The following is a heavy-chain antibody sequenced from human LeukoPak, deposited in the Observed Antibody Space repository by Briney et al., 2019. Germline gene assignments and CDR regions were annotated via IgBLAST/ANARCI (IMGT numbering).Heavy chain of an antibody. D-gene: IGHD1-26*01. Sequence: GGSLRLSCAASGFTFSIYGMSWVRQAPGKGLEWVSVIDGRDGSTYYADSVKGRFTISRDNSKNTLYLQMNSLRAEDTAVYYCAKDWFSGSYFFDYWGQGILVTVSS. CDR3: AKDWFSGSYFFDY. V-gene: IGHV3-23*01. J-gene: IGHJ4*02. CDR2: IDGRDGST. CDR1: GFTFSIYG.